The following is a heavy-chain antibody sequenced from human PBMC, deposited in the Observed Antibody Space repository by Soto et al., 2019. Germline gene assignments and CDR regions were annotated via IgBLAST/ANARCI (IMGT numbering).Heavy chain of an antibody. D-gene: IGHD6-13*01. V-gene: IGHV4-34*01. CDR2: INHSGST. Sequence: QVQLQQWGAGLLKPSETLSLTCAVYGGSFSGYYWSWIRQPPGKGLEWIGEINHSGSTNYNPSLNGRVTLSVDTSKSQFCLKLRSVTAADTAVYYCARGGYSGLSYWGQGTLVTVSS. J-gene: IGHJ4*02. CDR3: ARGGYSGLSY. CDR1: GGSFSGYY.